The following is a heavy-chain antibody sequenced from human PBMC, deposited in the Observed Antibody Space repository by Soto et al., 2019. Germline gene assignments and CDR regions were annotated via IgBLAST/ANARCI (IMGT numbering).Heavy chain of an antibody. V-gene: IGHV4-59*01. CDR2: IYYSGST. Sequence: PSETLSLTCTVSGGSIYDFYWSLIRQPPGKGLEWIGYIYYSGSTDYNPSLKGRVTISVDTSKNQFSLKLRSVTAADTAVYYCARVGGVAARTFEYWGQGTLVTVSS. D-gene: IGHD6-6*01. J-gene: IGHJ4*02. CDR1: GGSIYDFY. CDR3: ARVGGVAARTFEY.